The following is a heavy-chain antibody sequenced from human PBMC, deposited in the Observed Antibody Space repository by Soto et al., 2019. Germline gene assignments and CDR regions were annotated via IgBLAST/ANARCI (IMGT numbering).Heavy chain of an antibody. D-gene: IGHD3-22*01. J-gene: IGHJ5*02. CDR1: GYTFTSYY. Sequence: RASVKVSCKASGYTFTSYYMHWVRQAPGQGLEWMGIINPSGGSASYAQKFQGRVTMTRDTSTSTVYMELSSLRSEDTAVYYCARGRRDYDSSGYSFDPWGQGTLVTVSS. V-gene: IGHV1-46*01. CDR3: ARGRRDYDSSGYSFDP. CDR2: INPSGGSA.